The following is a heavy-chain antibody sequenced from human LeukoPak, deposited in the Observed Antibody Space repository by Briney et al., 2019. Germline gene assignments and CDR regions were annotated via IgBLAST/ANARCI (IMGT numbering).Heavy chain of an antibody. V-gene: IGHV4-30-4*01. D-gene: IGHD3-22*01. CDR1: GGSISSGDYY. J-gene: IGHJ4*02. CDR3: ARQVSGYYLDY. CDR2: IYYSGST. Sequence: SQTLSLTCTVSGGSISSGDYYWSWIRQPPGKGLEWIGYIYYSGSTNYNPSLKSRVTISVDTSKNQFSLKLSSVTAADTAVYYCARQVSGYYLDYWGQGTLVTVSS.